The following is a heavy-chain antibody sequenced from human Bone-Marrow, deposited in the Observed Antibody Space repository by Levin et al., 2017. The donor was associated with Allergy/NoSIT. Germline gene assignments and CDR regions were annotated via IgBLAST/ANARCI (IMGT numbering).Heavy chain of an antibody. Sequence: ASVKVSCKASGYTFSTYDITWVRQATGQGLEWVGWMNPNSGNTGYAQRFQGRVTMTRDTSISTAYMELSSLTSEDTAVYYCARAVRNQLVSDDWGQGTTVSVSS. D-gene: IGHD2-2*01. J-gene: IGHJ6*02. CDR1: GYTFSTYD. CDR3: ARAVRNQLVSDD. CDR2: MNPNSGNT. V-gene: IGHV1-8*01.